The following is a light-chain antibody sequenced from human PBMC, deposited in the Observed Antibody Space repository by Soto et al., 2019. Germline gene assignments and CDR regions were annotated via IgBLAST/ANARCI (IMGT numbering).Light chain of an antibody. Sequence: IEVTQSPATLSLAPGERDTLSCRASQSVSSFFAWYQQKPGQSPRLLIYDASNRASGIPARFTGSGSGTDVTLTISIVEPEDSAVYYCQQRGNWWTFGQGPKVEIK. V-gene: IGKV3-11*01. J-gene: IGKJ1*01. CDR2: DAS. CDR3: QQRGNWWT. CDR1: QSVSSF.